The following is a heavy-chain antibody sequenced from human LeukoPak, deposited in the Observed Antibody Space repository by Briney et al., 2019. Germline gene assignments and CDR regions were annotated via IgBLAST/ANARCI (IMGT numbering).Heavy chain of an antibody. V-gene: IGHV3-30*02. Sequence: GGSLRLSCAASGFTFSSFGMHWVRQAPGRGLEWVAFIRYDGSNKYYADSVKGRFTISRDNSKNTLYLQMNSLRAEDTAVYYCAKDYYDSSGYYYFDYWGQGTLVTVSS. CDR2: IRYDGSNK. CDR1: GFTFSSFG. D-gene: IGHD3-22*01. CDR3: AKDYYDSSGYYYFDY. J-gene: IGHJ4*02.